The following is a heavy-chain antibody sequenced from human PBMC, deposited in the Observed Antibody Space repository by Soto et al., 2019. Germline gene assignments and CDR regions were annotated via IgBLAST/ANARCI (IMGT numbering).Heavy chain of an antibody. D-gene: IGHD2-2*01. CDR3: ARPSPASTHVGDAFDI. Sequence: QVQLVQSGAEVKKPGYSVKVSCKASGGTFSSYAISWVRQAPGQGLEWMGGIIPIFGTANYAKKFQGRVTITADESTSTAHMELSSLRSEDTAVYYCARPSPASTHVGDAFDIWGQGTMVTVSS. CDR1: GGTFSSYA. CDR2: IIPIFGTA. V-gene: IGHV1-69*12. J-gene: IGHJ3*02.